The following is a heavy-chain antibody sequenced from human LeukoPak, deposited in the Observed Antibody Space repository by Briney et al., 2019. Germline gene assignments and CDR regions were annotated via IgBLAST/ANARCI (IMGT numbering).Heavy chain of an antibody. Sequence: GALRLSCAASGFTFSSYAMSWVRQAPGKGLEWVSAISGSGGSTYYADSVEGRFTISRDNSKNTLYLQMNSLRAEDTAVYYCAKHTYYVWGSYRYADFDYWGQGTLVTVSS. V-gene: IGHV3-23*01. CDR2: ISGSGGST. J-gene: IGHJ4*02. D-gene: IGHD3-16*02. CDR1: GFTFSSYA. CDR3: AKHTYYVWGSYRYADFDY.